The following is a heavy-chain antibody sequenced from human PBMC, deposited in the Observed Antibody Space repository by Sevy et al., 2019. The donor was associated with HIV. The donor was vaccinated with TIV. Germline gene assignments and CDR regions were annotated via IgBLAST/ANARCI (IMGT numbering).Heavy chain of an antibody. Sequence: GGSLRLSCAASGFTFSSYWMSWVRQAPGKGLEWVANIKQDGSEKYYVDSVKGRFTISRDNAKNSLYLQMNSLRAEDTAVYYCASEGSGSYGYYFDYWGQGTLVTVSS. D-gene: IGHD3-10*01. V-gene: IGHV3-7*01. CDR3: ASEGSGSYGYYFDY. CDR1: GFTFSSYW. CDR2: IKQDGSEK. J-gene: IGHJ4*02.